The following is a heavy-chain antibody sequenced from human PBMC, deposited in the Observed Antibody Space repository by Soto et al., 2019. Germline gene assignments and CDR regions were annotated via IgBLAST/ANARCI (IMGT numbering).Heavy chain of an antibody. D-gene: IGHD6-13*01. J-gene: IGHJ5*02. CDR1: GGSFSGYY. CDR3: ARGFSNIAAAGTTGVRNWFDP. V-gene: IGHV4-34*01. Sequence: SETLSLTCAVYGGSFSGYYWSWIRQPPGKGLEWIGEINHSGSTNYNPSLKSRVTISVDTSKNQFSLKLSSVTAADTVVYYFARGFSNIAAAGTTGVRNWFDPWGQGTLVTVSS. CDR2: INHSGST.